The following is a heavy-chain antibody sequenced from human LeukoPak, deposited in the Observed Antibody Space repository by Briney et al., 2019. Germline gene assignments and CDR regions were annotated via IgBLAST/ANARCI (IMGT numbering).Heavy chain of an antibody. D-gene: IGHD5-12*01. CDR3: ARAGYVSNYYMDV. J-gene: IGHJ6*03. CDR1: GGSFSGYY. Sequence: SETLSLTCAVYGGSFSGYYWSWIRQPPGKGLEWIGEINHSGSTNYNPSLKSRVTISVDTSKNQFSLKLSSVTAADTAVYYCARAGYVSNYYMDVWGKGTTVTVSS. CDR2: INHSGST. V-gene: IGHV4-34*01.